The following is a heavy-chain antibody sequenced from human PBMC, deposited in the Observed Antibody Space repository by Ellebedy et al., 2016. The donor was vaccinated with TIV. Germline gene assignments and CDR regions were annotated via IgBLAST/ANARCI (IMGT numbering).Heavy chain of an antibody. V-gene: IGHV4-39*07. J-gene: IGHJ4*02. CDR3: ARVLLGVTPDY. CDR1: GGSISSSSYY. CDR2: IYYSGST. Sequence: SETLSLTCTVSGGSISSSSYYWGWIRQPPGKGLEWIGSIYYSGSTYYNLSLKSRVTISVDTSKNQFSLKLSSVTAADTAVYYCARVLLGVTPDYWGQGTLVTVSS. D-gene: IGHD1-26*01.